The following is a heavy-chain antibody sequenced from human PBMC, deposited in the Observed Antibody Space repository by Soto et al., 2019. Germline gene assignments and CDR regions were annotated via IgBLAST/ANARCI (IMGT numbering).Heavy chain of an antibody. V-gene: IGHV1-18*01. J-gene: IGHJ4*02. Sequence: ASVKVSCKASGYTFTSYGISWVRQAPGQGLEWMGWISAYNGNTNYAQKLQGRVTMTTDTSTSTAYMELRSLRSDDTAVYYCARDSDSSGWYYFDYWGQGTLVTVSS. D-gene: IGHD6-19*01. CDR2: ISAYNGNT. CDR1: GYTFTSYG. CDR3: ARDSDSSGWYYFDY.